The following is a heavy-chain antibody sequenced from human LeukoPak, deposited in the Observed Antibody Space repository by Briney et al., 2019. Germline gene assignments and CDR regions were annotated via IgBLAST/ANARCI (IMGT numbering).Heavy chain of an antibody. D-gene: IGHD6-6*01. CDR3: AKSPGAYRSSNPRLYMDV. Sequence: GGSLRLSCAASGFTFSSYGMHWVRQAPGKGLEWVAFIRYDGSNKYYADSVKGRFTISRDNSKNTLYLQMNSLRAEDTAVYYCAKSPGAYRSSNPRLYMDVWGKGTTVTVSS. CDR1: GFTFSSYG. J-gene: IGHJ6*03. V-gene: IGHV3-30*02. CDR2: IRYDGSNK.